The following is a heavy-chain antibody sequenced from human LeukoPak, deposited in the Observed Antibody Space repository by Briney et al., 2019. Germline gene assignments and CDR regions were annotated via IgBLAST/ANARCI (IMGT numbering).Heavy chain of an antibody. CDR3: ARHGFDGGNSGVHYYYYMDV. CDR2: INPNSGGT. D-gene: IGHD4-23*01. J-gene: IGHJ6*03. Sequence: GASVKVSCKASGYTFTGYYMHWVRQAPGQGLEWMGWINPNSGGTNYAQKFQGRVTMTRDTSISTAYMELSRLRSDDTAVYYCARHGFDGGNSGVHYYYYMDVWGKGTTVTVSS. V-gene: IGHV1-2*02. CDR1: GYTFTGYY.